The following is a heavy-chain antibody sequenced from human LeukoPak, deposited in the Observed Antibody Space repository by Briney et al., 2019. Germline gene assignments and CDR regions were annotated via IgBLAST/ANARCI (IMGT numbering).Heavy chain of an antibody. J-gene: IGHJ6*03. V-gene: IGHV4-34*01. CDR1: GGSFSGYY. CDR3: ARDQRVTAPNYYYYYMDV. CDR2: INHSGST. Sequence: SETLSLTCAVYGGSFSGYYWSWIRQPPGKGLEWIGEINHSGSTNYNPSLKSRVTISVDTSKNRFSLKLSSVTAADTAVYYCARDQRVTAPNYYYYYMDVWGKGTTVTVSS.